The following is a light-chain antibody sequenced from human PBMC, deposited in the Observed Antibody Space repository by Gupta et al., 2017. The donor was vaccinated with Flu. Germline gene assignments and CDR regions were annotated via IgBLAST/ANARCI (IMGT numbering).Light chain of an antibody. Sequence: PVPLGLPAYISSSSSQWRVEKNVNVLLYWIQQRPGQTPSRIIYRGSNRDFGDAGRFSGSGEGNGFTLKSSRGEDEDVGVYYVSQGKFLLTFGQGTKVEIK. CDR2: RGS. CDR3: SQGKFLLT. V-gene: IGKV2-30*01. J-gene: IGKJ1*01. CDR1: QWRVEKNVNVL.